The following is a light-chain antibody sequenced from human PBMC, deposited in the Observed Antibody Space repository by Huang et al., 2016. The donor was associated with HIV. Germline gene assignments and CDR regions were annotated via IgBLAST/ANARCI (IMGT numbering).Light chain of an antibody. J-gene: IGKJ1*01. CDR3: QQYYSYRT. CDR2: ASS. V-gene: IGKV1-8*01. CDR1: QDINNF. Sequence: AIRMTQSPSSLSASTGDRVNITWRASQDINNFLAWYQQKPGKAPNLWIYASSSLETGVPSRFSGSVSGTEFNLSISCLQYEDFATYYCQQYYSYRTFGQGTQVEIK.